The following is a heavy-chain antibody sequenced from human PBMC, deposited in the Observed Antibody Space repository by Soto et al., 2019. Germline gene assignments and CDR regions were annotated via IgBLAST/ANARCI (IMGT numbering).Heavy chain of an antibody. D-gene: IGHD3-22*01. CDR1: GYTFTSYS. CDR2: INPSGDYT. Sequence: WASVKVSCKASGYTFTSYSMHWLRQAPGQGLEWMGIINPSGDYTNYAQKFQGRVTMTRDTSTSTVYMELSSLRSEDTAVYYCARDLTIILPGPIDSWGQGTLVTVSS. V-gene: IGHV1-46*01. J-gene: IGHJ4*02. CDR3: ARDLTIILPGPIDS.